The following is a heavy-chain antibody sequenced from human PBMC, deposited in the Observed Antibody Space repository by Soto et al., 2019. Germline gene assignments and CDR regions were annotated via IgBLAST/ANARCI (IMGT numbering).Heavy chain of an antibody. CDR2: SRDKGNSYTT. CDR1: GFILSDHY. Sequence: EVQLEESGGGLVQAGGSLRLSCAASGFILSDHYIDWVRQAPGKGLEWVGRSRDKGNSYTTEYAASVKGRFTVSRDDSKNSVHLQMYSLKTEDTATYYCVRATSRGGWHQDYGGQGTLVTVSS. V-gene: IGHV3-72*01. J-gene: IGHJ4*02. CDR3: VRATSRGGWHQDY. D-gene: IGHD6-19*01.